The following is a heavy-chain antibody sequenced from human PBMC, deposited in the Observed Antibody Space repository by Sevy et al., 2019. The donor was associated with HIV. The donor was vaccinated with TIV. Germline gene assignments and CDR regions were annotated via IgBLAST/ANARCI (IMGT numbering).Heavy chain of an antibody. CDR3: AGETGGEYSSSSVDY. Sequence: GGSLRLSCAASGFTFSSYSMNWVRQAPGKGLEWVSSISSSSSYIYYADSVKGRFTISRDNAKNSLYLQMNSLRAGDRAGYYCAGETGGEYSSSSVDYWGQGTLVTVSS. V-gene: IGHV3-21*01. J-gene: IGHJ4*02. CDR1: GFTFSSYS. CDR2: ISSSSSYI. D-gene: IGHD6-6*01.